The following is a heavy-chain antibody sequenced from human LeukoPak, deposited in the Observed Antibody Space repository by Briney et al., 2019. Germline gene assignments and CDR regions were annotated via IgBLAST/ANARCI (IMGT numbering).Heavy chain of an antibody. J-gene: IGHJ6*02. CDR3: ASSGVRGSWMGMDV. D-gene: IGHD6-6*01. CDR1: GFTFSSYG. Sequence: HSGGSLRLSCAASGFTFSSYGMHWVRQAPGKGLEWVALISYDGSHEYYSDSVKGRFTISRDNSKNTLYLQMNSLRPDDTAVYRCASSGVRGSWMGMDVWGQGTTVTVSS. CDR2: ISYDGSHE. V-gene: IGHV3-30*03.